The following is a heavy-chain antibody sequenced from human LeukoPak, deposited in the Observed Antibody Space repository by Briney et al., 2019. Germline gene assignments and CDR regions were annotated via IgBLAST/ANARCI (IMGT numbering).Heavy chain of an antibody. CDR1: GGTFSSYA. CDR2: IIPIFGTA. Sequence: SVKVSCKASGGTFSSYAISWVRQAPGQGLEWMGGIIPIFGTANYAQKLQGRVTMTTDTSTSTAYMELRSLRSDDTAVYYCARDGIGSDYARYFDYWGQGTLVTVSS. CDR3: ARDGIGSDYARYFDY. J-gene: IGHJ4*02. V-gene: IGHV1-69*05. D-gene: IGHD4-17*01.